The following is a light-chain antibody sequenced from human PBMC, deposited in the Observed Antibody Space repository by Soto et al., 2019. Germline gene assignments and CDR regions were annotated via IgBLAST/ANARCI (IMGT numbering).Light chain of an antibody. CDR1: QSVLYSSNNKNY. Sequence: DIVMTQSPDSLAVSLGARATINCKSSQSVLYSSNNKNYLAWYQQRPGQPPQLLIYCASTRESGVPDRFSGSRSATDFTLTITSLKAEDVPVDYCQQYESTPPTFGQGTKLEIK. V-gene: IGKV4-1*01. CDR2: CAS. CDR3: QQYESTPPT. J-gene: IGKJ2*01.